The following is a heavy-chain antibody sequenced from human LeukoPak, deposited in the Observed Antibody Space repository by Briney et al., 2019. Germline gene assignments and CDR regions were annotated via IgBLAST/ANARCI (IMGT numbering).Heavy chain of an antibody. J-gene: IGHJ6*02. V-gene: IGHV4-39*07. CDR3: ARAKVRGAQKYYYYYGMDV. D-gene: IGHD3-10*01. CDR2: INHSGST. Sequence: SETLSLTCTVSGDSISSSSNYWAWIRQPPGKGLEWIGEINHSGSTNYNPSLKSRVTISVDTSKNQFSLKLSSVTAADTAVYYCARAKVRGAQKYYYYYGMDVWGQGTTVTVSS. CDR1: GDSISSSSNY.